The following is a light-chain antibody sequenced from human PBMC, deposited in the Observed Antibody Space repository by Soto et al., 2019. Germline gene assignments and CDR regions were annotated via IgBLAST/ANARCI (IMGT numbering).Light chain of an antibody. CDR3: QQYGSSPSIT. CDR1: QSVSSNY. V-gene: IGKV3-20*01. J-gene: IGKJ5*01. CDR2: GTS. Sequence: ELVLTQSPGTLSLSPGEGATLSCRASQSVSSNYFAWYQQKPGQAPRLLIYGTSSRATGIPDRFSGSGSGTDFTLTISRLEPEDFAVYYCQQYGSSPSITFGQGTRLEIK.